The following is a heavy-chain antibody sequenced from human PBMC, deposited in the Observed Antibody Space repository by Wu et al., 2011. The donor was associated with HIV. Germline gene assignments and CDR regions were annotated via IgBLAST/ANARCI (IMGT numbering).Heavy chain of an antibody. CDR1: GGTFSSYA. D-gene: IGHD3-9*01. J-gene: IGHJ4*02. V-gene: IGHV1-69*12. Sequence: QVQLVQSGAEVKKPGSSVKVSCKASGGTFSSYAISWVRQAPGQGLEWMGGIIPIFGTSNYAQKSQGRVTITADESTSTAYMELSSLRSEDTAVYYCARGRILTGPEWGVAVGYFDYWGQGTLVTVSS. CDR2: IIPIFGTS. CDR3: ARGRILTGPEWGVAVGYFDY.